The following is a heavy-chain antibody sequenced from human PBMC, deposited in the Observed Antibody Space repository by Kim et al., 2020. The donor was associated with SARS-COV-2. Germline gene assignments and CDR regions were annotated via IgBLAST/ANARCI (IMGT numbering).Heavy chain of an antibody. Sequence: DSDTRYSPSFQGQVTISADKSISTAYLQWSSLKASDTAMYYCARHWPADYWGQGTLVTVSS. CDR2: DSDT. J-gene: IGHJ4*02. CDR3: ARHWPADY. V-gene: IGHV5-51*01.